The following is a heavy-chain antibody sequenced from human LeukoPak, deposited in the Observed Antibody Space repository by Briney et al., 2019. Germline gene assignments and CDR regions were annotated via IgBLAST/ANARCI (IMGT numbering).Heavy chain of an antibody. D-gene: IGHD6-13*01. V-gene: IGHV4-4*07. Sequence: PSETLSLTCTVSGGSISNYDWSWIRQPAGKGLEWIGRIYTSGSTNYTPSLKSRVTMSEDTSKKQFSLKLSSVTAADTAVYYCARLSSSWYQDWYFDLWGRGTLVTVSS. CDR1: GGSISNYD. CDR2: IYTSGST. J-gene: IGHJ2*01. CDR3: ARLSSSWYQDWYFDL.